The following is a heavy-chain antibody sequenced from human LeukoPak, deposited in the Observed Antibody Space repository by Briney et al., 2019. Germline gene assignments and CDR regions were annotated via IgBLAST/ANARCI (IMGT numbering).Heavy chain of an antibody. CDR3: ARQQWPGFDWFDP. J-gene: IGHJ5*02. V-gene: IGHV1-46*01. D-gene: IGHD6-19*01. Sequence: ALVKVSCKASGGTFSSYAISWVRQAPGQGLEWMGIINPSGGSTSYAQKFQGRVTMTRDTSTSTVYMELSSLRSEDTAVYYCARQQWPGFDWFDPWGQGTLVTVSS. CDR2: INPSGGST. CDR1: GGTFSSYA.